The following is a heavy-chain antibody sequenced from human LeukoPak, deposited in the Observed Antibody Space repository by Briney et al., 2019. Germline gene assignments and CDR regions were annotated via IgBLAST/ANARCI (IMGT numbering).Heavy chain of an antibody. CDR3: ARSYLDAFDI. V-gene: IGHV3-21*01. CDR1: GFTFSTYT. CDR2: ISTSGGYL. J-gene: IGHJ3*02. Sequence: GGSLRLSCAASGFTFSTYTMNWVRQAPGKGLEWVSSISTSGGYLYYADSVKGRFTTSRDNAKNSLYLQMNCLRAEDTAVYYCARSYLDAFDIWGQGTMVTVSS. D-gene: IGHD1-26*01.